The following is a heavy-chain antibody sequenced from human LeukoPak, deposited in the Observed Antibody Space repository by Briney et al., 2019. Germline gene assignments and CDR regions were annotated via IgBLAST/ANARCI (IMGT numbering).Heavy chain of an antibody. V-gene: IGHV3-23*01. CDR2: ISGSGGST. CDR1: GFTFSDHF. CDR3: ATQSSRFDY. D-gene: IGHD6-13*01. Sequence: GGSLSLSCAVSGFTFSDHFLDWVRQAPGKGLEWVSAISGSGGSTYYADSVKGRFTISRDNSKNTLYLQMNSLRAEDTAVYYCATQSSRFDYWGQGTLVTVSS. J-gene: IGHJ4*02.